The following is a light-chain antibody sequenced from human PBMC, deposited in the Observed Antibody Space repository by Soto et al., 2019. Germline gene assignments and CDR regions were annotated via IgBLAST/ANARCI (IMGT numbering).Light chain of an antibody. J-gene: IGLJ1*01. Sequence: QSAPTQPASVSGSPGQSITISCTGTISDIGDYNYVSWYQQHPGKAPKLMIYEVSNRPSGVSNRFSGSKSGTTASLTISRLQAEDEADDYCSSHRSDSTPYVFGTGTKVTV. CDR3: SSHRSDSTPYV. CDR2: EVS. V-gene: IGLV2-14*01. CDR1: ISDIGDYNY.